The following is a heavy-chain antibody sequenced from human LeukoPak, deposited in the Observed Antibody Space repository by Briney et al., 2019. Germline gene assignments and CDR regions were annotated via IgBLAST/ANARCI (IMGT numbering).Heavy chain of an antibody. V-gene: IGHV1-2*02. CDR3: ARGATYDFWTGYYY. CDR1: GYTFTNYY. CDR2: INPNSGST. Sequence: ASVKVSCKTSGYTFTNYYMHWVRQAPGQGPEWMGWINPNSGSTSYAQNFQGRVTMARDTSISTTYMELTRLRSDDTAVYYCARGATYDFWTGYYYWGQGTLVTVSS. J-gene: IGHJ4*02. D-gene: IGHD3-3*01.